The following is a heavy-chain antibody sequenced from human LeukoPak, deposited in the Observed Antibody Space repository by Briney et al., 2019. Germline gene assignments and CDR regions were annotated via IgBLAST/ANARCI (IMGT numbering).Heavy chain of an antibody. Sequence: ASVKVSCKASGYTFTNYGISWVRQAPGQGLEWMGWISAYKGNTNYAQKFQGRVTLTTDTSTTTAYMELRSLRSDDTAVYYCARVGPHRKMATTRYHFDYWGQGTLVTVSS. CDR2: ISAYKGNT. CDR1: GYTFTNYG. V-gene: IGHV1-18*01. J-gene: IGHJ4*02. CDR3: ARVGPHRKMATTRYHFDY. D-gene: IGHD5-24*01.